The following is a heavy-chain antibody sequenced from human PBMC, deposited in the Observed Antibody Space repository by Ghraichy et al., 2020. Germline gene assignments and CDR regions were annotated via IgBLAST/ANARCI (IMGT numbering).Heavy chain of an antibody. CDR2: ISYDGSNK. J-gene: IGHJ6*02. V-gene: IGHV3-30-3*01. CDR3: ARDCRGGDCYSRDYYYYGMDV. D-gene: IGHD2-21*02. Sequence: GGSLRLSCAASGFTFSSYAMHWVRQAPGKGLEWVAVISYDGSNKYYADSVKGRFTISRDNSKNTLYLQINSLRAEDTAVYYCARDCRGGDCYSRDYYYYGMDVWGQGTTVTVSS. CDR1: GFTFSSYA.